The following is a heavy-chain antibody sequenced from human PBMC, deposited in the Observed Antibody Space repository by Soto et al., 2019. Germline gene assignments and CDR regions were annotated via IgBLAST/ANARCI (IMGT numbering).Heavy chain of an antibody. Sequence: EVQLVESGGGLVQPGGSLRLSCAASGFTFSTDWMTWVRRPPGKGLEWVANLDQDGSERYYVDSVRGRFTISRDNAQNSLYLQMNSLRAEDTAVYYCVCGGNFFVYWGPGTLVTVSP. J-gene: IGHJ4*02. D-gene: IGHD3-16*01. CDR3: VCGGNFFVY. CDR1: GFTFSTDW. CDR2: LDQDGSER. V-gene: IGHV3-7*01.